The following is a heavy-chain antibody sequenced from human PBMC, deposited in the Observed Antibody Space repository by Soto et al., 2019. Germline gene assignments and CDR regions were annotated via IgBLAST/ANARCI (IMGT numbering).Heavy chain of an antibody. Sequence: PGGALRLSCAAPGFTFSSYAMSWVRQAPGKGLEWVSAISGSGGSTYYADSVKGRFTISRDNSKNTLYLQMNSLRAEDTAVYYCAKDLEWELHLWAFDIWGQGTMVTVSS. CDR1: GFTFSSYA. CDR2: ISGSGGST. V-gene: IGHV3-23*01. J-gene: IGHJ3*02. CDR3: AKDLEWELHLWAFDI. D-gene: IGHD1-26*01.